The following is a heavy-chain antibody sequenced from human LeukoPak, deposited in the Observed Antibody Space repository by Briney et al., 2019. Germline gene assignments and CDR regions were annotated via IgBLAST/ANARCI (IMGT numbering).Heavy chain of an antibody. CDR1: GFTFDDYG. Sequence: TGGSLRLSCAASGFTFDDYGMSWVRQAPGKGLEWVSGINWNGGSTGYADSVKGRFTISRDNAKNSLYLQMNSLRAEDTALYYCARDLPGEGELHVHFDYSGQGTLATVSS. J-gene: IGHJ4*02. CDR3: ARDLPGEGELHVHFDY. D-gene: IGHD1-26*01. V-gene: IGHV3-20*04. CDR2: INWNGGST.